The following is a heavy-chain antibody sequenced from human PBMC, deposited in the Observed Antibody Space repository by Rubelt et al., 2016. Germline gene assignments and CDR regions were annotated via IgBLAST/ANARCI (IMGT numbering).Heavy chain of an antibody. J-gene: IGHJ4*02. CDR3: FGGAAAGNHYFDY. V-gene: IGHV1-69*02. D-gene: IGHD6-13*01. Sequence: QKFQGRVTITADKSTSTAHMELSSLRSEDTAVYYCFGGAAAGNHYFDYWGQGTLVTVSS.